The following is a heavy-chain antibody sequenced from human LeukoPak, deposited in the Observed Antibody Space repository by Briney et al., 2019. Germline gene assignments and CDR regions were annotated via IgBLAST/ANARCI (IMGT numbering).Heavy chain of an antibody. J-gene: IGHJ4*02. CDR1: GYNFATYG. CDR3: AKVAGDRMDY. Sequence: ASVKVSCKTSGYNFATYGFCWVRQAPGDGLDWMGWISANTGKTSYAQKFQDRVTMTTDTSTTTAYMELRNLRLDDTAVYFCAKVAGDRMDYWGQGTLVTVSS. V-gene: IGHV1-18*01. CDR2: ISANTGKT.